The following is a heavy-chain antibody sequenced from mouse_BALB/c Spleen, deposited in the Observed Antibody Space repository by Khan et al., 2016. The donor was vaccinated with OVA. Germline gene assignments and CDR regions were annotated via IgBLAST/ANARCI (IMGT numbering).Heavy chain of an antibody. V-gene: IGHV3-2*02. CDR3: ASELGRYDAMDY. CDR1: GYSITRDYA. D-gene: IGHD4-1*01. Sequence: EVQLQESGPGLVKPSQSLSLTCTVTGYSITRDYAWNWIRQFPGNKLEWMAYISNSGSTSYNPSLKSRISITRDTSKNQFFLQLNSVTTEDTATYYCASELGRYDAMDYWGQGTSVTVSS. CDR2: ISNSGST. J-gene: IGHJ4*01.